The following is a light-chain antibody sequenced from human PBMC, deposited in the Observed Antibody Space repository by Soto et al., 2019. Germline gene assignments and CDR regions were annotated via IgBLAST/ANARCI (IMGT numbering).Light chain of an antibody. J-gene: IGLJ1*01. CDR1: SNDIGAYKY. CDR3: SSYTNINTRACV. Sequence: QSALTQPASVSGSPGQSITISCTGSSNDIGAYKYVSWYLQHPGKAPKLIIFEVNNRPSGVSNRFSGSKSGNTASLTISGLQAEDEADYYCSSYTNINTRACVFGTGTKLTVL. CDR2: EVN. V-gene: IGLV2-14*01.